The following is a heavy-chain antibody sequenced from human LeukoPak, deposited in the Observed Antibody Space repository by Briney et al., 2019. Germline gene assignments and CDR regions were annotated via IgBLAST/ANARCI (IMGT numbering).Heavy chain of an antibody. CDR3: ARWGNYYFDY. CDR2: MNPNSGNT. D-gene: IGHD2/OR15-2a*01. CDR1: GNTFTDYY. J-gene: IGHJ4*02. Sequence: ASVRVSCKASGNTFTDYYMHWVRQATGQGLEWMGWMNPNSGNTGYAQKFQGRVTITRNTSISTAYMGLSSLRSEDTAVYYCARWGNYYFDYWGQGTLVTVSS. V-gene: IGHV1-8*03.